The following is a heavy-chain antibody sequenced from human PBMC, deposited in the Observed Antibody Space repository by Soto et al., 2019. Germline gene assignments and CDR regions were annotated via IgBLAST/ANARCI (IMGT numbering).Heavy chain of an antibody. CDR2: IYYSGST. CDR3: ATISLDYYDSSGWTYYFDY. CDR1: GGSISSYY. J-gene: IGHJ4*02. V-gene: IGHV4-59*01. Sequence: SETLSLTCTVSGGSISSYYWSWIRQPPGKGLEWIGYIYYSGSTNYNPSLKSRVAISVDTSKNLFSLKLSSVTAADTAVYYCATISLDYYDSSGWTYYFDYWGQGTLVTVS. D-gene: IGHD3-22*01.